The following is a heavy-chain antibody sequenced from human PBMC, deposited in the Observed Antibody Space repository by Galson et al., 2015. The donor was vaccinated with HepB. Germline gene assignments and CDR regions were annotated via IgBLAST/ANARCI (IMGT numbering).Heavy chain of an antibody. CDR1: GFTFSSYW. Sequence: SLRLSCAASGFTFSSYWMGWVRQAPGKGLEWLGNINKDGSVKYYGDSMKGRITISRDNAKNSLFLQMNSLRAEDTAMYYCVRDPIGRGYTYGNFDYWGRGTLVTVSS. CDR3: VRDPIGRGYTYGNFDY. D-gene: IGHD5-18*01. J-gene: IGHJ4*02. V-gene: IGHV3-7*03. CDR2: INKDGSVK.